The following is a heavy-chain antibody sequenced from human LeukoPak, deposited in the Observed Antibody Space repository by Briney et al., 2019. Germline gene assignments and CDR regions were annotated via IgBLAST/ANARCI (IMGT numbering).Heavy chain of an antibody. CDR2: ISYDGSNK. D-gene: IGHD4/OR15-4a*01. V-gene: IGHV3-30-3*01. CDR1: GFTFSSYA. CDR3: ARGNSDYPFDI. Sequence: GGSLRLSCAASGFTFSSYAMRWVRQAPGKGLEWVAVISYDGSNKYYADSVKGRFTISRDNSKNTLYLQMNSLRAEDTAVYYCARGNSDYPFDIWGQGTMVTVSS. J-gene: IGHJ3*02.